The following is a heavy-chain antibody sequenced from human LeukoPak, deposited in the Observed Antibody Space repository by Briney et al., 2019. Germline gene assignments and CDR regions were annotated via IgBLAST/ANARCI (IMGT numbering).Heavy chain of an antibody. J-gene: IGHJ6*03. D-gene: IGHD6-13*01. CDR3: ARHMGSSSWYYYYMDV. Sequence: PSETLSLTCAVYGGSFSGYYWSWIRQPPGKGLEWIGEINHSGSTNYNPSLKSRVTISVDTSKNQFSLKLSSVTAADTAVYYCARHMGSSSWYYYYMDVWGKGTTVTVSS. CDR2: INHSGST. CDR1: GGSFSGYY. V-gene: IGHV4-34*01.